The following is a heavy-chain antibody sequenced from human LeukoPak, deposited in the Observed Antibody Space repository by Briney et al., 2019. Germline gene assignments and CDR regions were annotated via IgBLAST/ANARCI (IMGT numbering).Heavy chain of an antibody. CDR1: GGSISSGSYY. CDR3: ARHVPYYDSDSSAGGRDV. D-gene: IGHD3-16*01. Sequence: SETLSLTCTVSGGSISSGSYYWNWIRQPAGKGLEWIGRIYTSGSTNYNPSLKSRVTISVDTSKNQFSLKLSSVTAADTAVYYCARHVPYYDSDSSAGGRDVGGQGTRVTVPS. J-gene: IGHJ6*02. V-gene: IGHV4-61*02. CDR2: IYTSGST.